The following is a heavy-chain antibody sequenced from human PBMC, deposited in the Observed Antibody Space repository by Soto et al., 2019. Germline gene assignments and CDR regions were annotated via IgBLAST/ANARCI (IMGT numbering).Heavy chain of an antibody. D-gene: IGHD1-26*01. V-gene: IGHV2-5*01. CDR3: VHHEILLGNFDS. J-gene: IGHJ4*02. CDR2: ILWNDDK. Sequence: QITLEESGPTLVKPTQTLTLTCTFSGFSLNTGGVGVGWIRQPPGKALEWLALILWNDDKRYSPSLKSRLTITKDTSKNQVVLTMTDVDPVDTVTYYCVHHEILLGNFDSWGQGTLVTVSS. CDR1: GFSLNTGGVG.